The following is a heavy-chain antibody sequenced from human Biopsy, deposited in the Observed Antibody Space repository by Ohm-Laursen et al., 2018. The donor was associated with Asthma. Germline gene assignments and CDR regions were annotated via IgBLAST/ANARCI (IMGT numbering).Heavy chain of an antibody. CDR2: VYWNGST. Sequence: SDTLSLTCSVYGGSISSFYWSWIRQSPATGLEWMGNVYWNGSTNYNHSLKRRITMSVDTSKNRMFLELTSVTAADTAIYYCGRAVRKEQWRAPFDYLGQGKPVTVSS. J-gene: IGHJ4*02. CDR1: GGSISSFY. D-gene: IGHD6-19*01. V-gene: IGHV4-59*07. CDR3: GRAVRKEQWRAPFDY.